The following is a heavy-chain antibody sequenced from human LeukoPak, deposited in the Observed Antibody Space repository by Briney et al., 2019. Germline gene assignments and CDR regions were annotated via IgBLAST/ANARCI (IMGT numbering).Heavy chain of an antibody. J-gene: IGHJ4*02. CDR3: VKAKSGSYSPFDY. CDR1: GFTFSNAW. V-gene: IGHV3-23*01. D-gene: IGHD1-26*01. CDR2: LSGSGGST. Sequence: GGSLRLSCAASGFTFSNAWMSWVRQGPGKGLEWVSGLSGSGGSTYYADSVKGRFTISRDNSWNTLYLQMNSLRAEDTAVYYCVKAKSGSYSPFDYWGQGTLVTVSS.